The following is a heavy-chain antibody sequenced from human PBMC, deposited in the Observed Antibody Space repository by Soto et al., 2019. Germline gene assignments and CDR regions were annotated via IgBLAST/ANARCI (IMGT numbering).Heavy chain of an antibody. CDR3: ARGNAGPRTDFLSGIYV. CDR1: GFTFSSYG. V-gene: IGHV3-33*05. J-gene: IGHJ6*02. D-gene: IGHD2-21*01. Sequence: PGSSLRLSCAASGFTFSSYGMHWVFQAPGKGLEWVAYISNDGRKRNYAESMKGLFTISRYNSKNTLFLQMNSLTDADTAVYYCARGNAGPRTDFLSGIYVWAQGTRVTVSS. CDR2: ISNDGRKR.